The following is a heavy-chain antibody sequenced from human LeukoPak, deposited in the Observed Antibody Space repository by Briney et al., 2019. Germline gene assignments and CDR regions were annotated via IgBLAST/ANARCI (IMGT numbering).Heavy chain of an antibody. CDR1: GYTLSGYY. V-gene: IGHV1-46*01. CDR3: ARGSSGYYPRTLAN. J-gene: IGHJ4*02. CDR2: INPNTGGT. D-gene: IGHD3-22*01. Sequence: ASVKVSCKASGYTLSGYYMHWVRQAPGQGLEWMGWINPNTGGTSYAQKFQGRVTMTRDMSTSTVYMELSSLRSEDTAVYYCARGSSGYYPRTLANWGQGTLVTVSS.